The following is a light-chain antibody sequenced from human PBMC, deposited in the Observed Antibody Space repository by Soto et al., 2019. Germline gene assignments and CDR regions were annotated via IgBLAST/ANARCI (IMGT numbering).Light chain of an antibody. J-gene: IGLJ1*01. Sequence: QSALTQPRSVSGSPGQSVTISCTGTSSDVGYYNFVSWYQQHPGKAPKLMIYDVSKRPSGVPDRFSGYKSDNTASLTISGLQAEDEAHYYCCSYAGTYSYVLGTGTKLTVL. CDR1: SSDVGYYNF. CDR2: DVS. V-gene: IGLV2-11*01. CDR3: CSYAGTYSYV.